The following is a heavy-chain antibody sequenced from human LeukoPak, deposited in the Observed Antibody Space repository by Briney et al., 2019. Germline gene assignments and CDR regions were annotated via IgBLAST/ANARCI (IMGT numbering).Heavy chain of an antibody. CDR3: AIAGVGNSWSGYDY. Sequence: SETLSLTCTVSGGSISSYYWSWLRQPPGKGLEWIGYIYYSGSTNYNPSLKSRVTISVDTSKNQFSLKLSSVTAADTAVYYCAIAGVGNSWSGYDYWGQGTLVTVSP. CDR2: IYYSGST. CDR1: GGSISSYY. J-gene: IGHJ4*02. D-gene: IGHD3-3*01. V-gene: IGHV4-59*01.